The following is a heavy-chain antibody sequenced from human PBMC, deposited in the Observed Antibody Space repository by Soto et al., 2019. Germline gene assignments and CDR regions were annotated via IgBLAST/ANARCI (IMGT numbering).Heavy chain of an antibody. CDR2: ISRDGSGT. D-gene: IGHD6-13*01. CDR3: ANLGIITSAGPFDY. J-gene: IGHJ4*02. CDR1: GFTFSSYW. Sequence: GGSLRLSCAASGFTFSSYWMHWVRQAPGKGLEWVSRISRDGSGTNYADSVKGRFTISRDNSKNTLYLQMNSLGAGDTAVYYCANLGIITSAGPFDYWGQGTLVTVS. V-gene: IGHV3-74*01.